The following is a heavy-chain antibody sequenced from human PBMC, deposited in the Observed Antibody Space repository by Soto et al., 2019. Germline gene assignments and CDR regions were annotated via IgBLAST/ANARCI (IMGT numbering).Heavy chain of an antibody. CDR1: GFTFSSYA. Sequence: EVQLLESGGGLVQPGGSLRLSCAASGFTFSSYAMSWVRQAPGKGLEWVSAISGSGGSTYYADSVKGRFTISIDNSKNTLYLQMNSLRAEDTAVYYCAKVTSFMWYYFDYWGQGTLVTVSS. D-gene: IGHD2-21*01. CDR2: ISGSGGST. CDR3: AKVTSFMWYYFDY. J-gene: IGHJ4*02. V-gene: IGHV3-23*01.